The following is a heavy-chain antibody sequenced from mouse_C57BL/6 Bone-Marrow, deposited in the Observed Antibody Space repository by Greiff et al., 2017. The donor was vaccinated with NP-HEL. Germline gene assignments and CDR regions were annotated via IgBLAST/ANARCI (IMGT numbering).Heavy chain of an antibody. V-gene: IGHV1-80*01. D-gene: IGHD2-4*01. CDR3: ARSDYGYAMDY. J-gene: IGHJ4*01. CDR2: IYPGDGDT. Sequence: QVQLKQSGAELVKPGASVKISCKASGYAFSSYWMNWVKQRPGKGLEWIGQIYPGDGDTNYNGKFKGKATLTADKSSSTAYMQLSSLTSEDSAVYSCARSDYGYAMDYWGQGTSVTVSS. CDR1: GYAFSSYW.